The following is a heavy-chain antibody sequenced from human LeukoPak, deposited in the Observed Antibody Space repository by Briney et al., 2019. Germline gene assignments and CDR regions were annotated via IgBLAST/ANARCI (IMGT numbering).Heavy chain of an antibody. Sequence: GGSLRLSGAASGFTFSRYSMNWVRRAPGKGLEWVSSISSSSSNMYYADSVKGRFTISRDNAKNSLFLQMNSLRAEDTAVYYCARGPTMKMDVWGKGTTVTVSS. J-gene: IGHJ6*04. CDR3: ARGPTMKMDV. CDR2: ISSSSSNM. D-gene: IGHD3-22*01. V-gene: IGHV3-21*01. CDR1: GFTFSRYS.